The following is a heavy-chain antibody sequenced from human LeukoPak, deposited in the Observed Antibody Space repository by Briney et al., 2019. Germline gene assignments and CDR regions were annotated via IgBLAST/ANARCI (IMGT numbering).Heavy chain of an antibody. D-gene: IGHD6-19*01. CDR3: ARVGGSGWTFDY. J-gene: IGHJ4*02. CDR2: IKQDGSEK. CDR1: GFTFSSYW. V-gene: IGHV3-7*01. Sequence: PGGSLRLSCADSGFTFSSYWMSWLRQAPGKGLEWVANIKQDGSEKYYVDSVKGRFTISRDNAKNSLYLQMNSLRAEDTAVYFCARVGGSGWTFDYWGQGTLVTVSS.